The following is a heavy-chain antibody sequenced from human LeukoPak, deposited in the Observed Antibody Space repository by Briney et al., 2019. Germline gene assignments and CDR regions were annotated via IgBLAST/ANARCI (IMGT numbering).Heavy chain of an antibody. V-gene: IGHV4-59*12. CDR2: IYYSGST. CDR1: GGSISSYY. CDR3: AREAEYYDILTGCS. D-gene: IGHD3-9*01. Sequence: SETLSLTCTVSGGSISSYYWSWIRQPPGKGLEWIGYIYYSGSTNYNPSLKSRVTMSVDTSKNQFSLKLSSVTAADTAVYYCAREAEYYDILTGCSWGQGTLVTVSS. J-gene: IGHJ4*02.